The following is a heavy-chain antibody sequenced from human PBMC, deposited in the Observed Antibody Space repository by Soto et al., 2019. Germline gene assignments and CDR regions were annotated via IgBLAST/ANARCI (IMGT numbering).Heavy chain of an antibody. J-gene: IGHJ6*02. V-gene: IGHV1-18*01. D-gene: IGHD3-3*01. CDR3: ARVYDFWSGSPYYYYGMDV. Sequence: QVQLVQSGAEVKKPGASVKVSCKASGYTFTSYGISWVRQAPGQGLEWMGWISAYNGNTNYAQELQGRVTMTTDTSTSTAYMELRSLRSDDTAVYYCARVYDFWSGSPYYYYGMDVWGQGTTVTVSS. CDR2: ISAYNGNT. CDR1: GYTFTSYG.